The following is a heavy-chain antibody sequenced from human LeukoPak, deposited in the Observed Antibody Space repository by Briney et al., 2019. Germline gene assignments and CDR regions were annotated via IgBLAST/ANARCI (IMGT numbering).Heavy chain of an antibody. D-gene: IGHD6-19*01. Sequence: GRSLRLSCAASGFTFSSYGMHWVRQAPGKGLEWVAVIWYDGSNKYYADSVKGRFTISRDNSKNTLYLQMNSLRAEDTAVYYCATGYSSGWFWGAFDYWGQGTLVTVSS. CDR1: GFTFSSYG. CDR3: ATGYSSGWFWGAFDY. V-gene: IGHV3-33*01. CDR2: IWYDGSNK. J-gene: IGHJ4*02.